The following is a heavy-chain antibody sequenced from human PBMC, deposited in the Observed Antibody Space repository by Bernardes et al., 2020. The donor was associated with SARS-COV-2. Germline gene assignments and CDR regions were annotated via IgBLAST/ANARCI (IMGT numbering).Heavy chain of an antibody. V-gene: IGHV3-53*04. CDR1: GFTVSSNY. J-gene: IGHJ6*02. CDR2: IYSGGST. D-gene: IGHD4-17*01. Sequence: GGSLRLSCAASGFTVSSNYMSWVRQAPGKGLEWVSVIYSGGSTYYADSVKGRFTISRHNSKNTLYLQMNSLRAEDTAVYYCATTATTSKAYYYYGMDVWGQGTTVTVSS. CDR3: ATTATTSKAYYYYGMDV.